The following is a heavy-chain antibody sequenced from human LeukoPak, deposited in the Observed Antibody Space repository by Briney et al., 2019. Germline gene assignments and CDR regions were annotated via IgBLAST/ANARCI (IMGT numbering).Heavy chain of an antibody. J-gene: IGHJ4*02. CDR3: ARDISGSYYEGFDY. CDR2: INPNSGGT. V-gene: IGHV1-2*02. Sequence: ASVTLSFTASGYTFTVYYMNWVRQAPGQGLEWMGWINPNSGGTNYAQKFQGRVTMTRDTSISTAYMELSRLRSDDTAVYYCARDISGSYYEGFDYWGQGTLVTVSS. D-gene: IGHD1-26*01. CDR1: GYTFTVYY.